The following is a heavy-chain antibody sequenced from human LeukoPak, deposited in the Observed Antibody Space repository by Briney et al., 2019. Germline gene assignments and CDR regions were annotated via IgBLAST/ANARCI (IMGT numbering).Heavy chain of an antibody. D-gene: IGHD6-19*01. J-gene: IGHJ4*02. V-gene: IGHV3-7*03. CDR1: GFTFSNYW. Sequence: GGSLRLSCTASGFTFSNYWMSWVRQAPGKGPEWVANIKQDGSVQYYVDSVKGRFTISRDNAKNSLYLQMNSLRAEDTAVYYCARKWAVAGSSYFDYWGQGTLVTVSS. CDR3: ARKWAVAGSSYFDY. CDR2: IKQDGSVQ.